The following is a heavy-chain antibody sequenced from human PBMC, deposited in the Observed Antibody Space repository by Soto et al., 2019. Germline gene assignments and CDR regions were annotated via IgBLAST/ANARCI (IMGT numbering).Heavy chain of an antibody. V-gene: IGHV3-33*01. D-gene: IGHD3-10*01. Sequence: QVQLVESGGGVVQPGRSLRLSCAASGFTFSNYGMHWVRQAPGKGLEWVAVLWFDGSNKYYGDSVKGRFTISRDNSKNTLYLQRNSLRAEDTAVYYCAREFRGVIITGGLDCRGQGTLVSVSS. J-gene: IGHJ4*02. CDR3: AREFRGVIITGGLDC. CDR1: GFTFSNYG. CDR2: LWFDGSNK.